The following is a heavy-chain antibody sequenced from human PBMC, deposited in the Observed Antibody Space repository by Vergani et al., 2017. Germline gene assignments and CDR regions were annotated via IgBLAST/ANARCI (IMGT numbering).Heavy chain of an antibody. CDR1: GGSISSGSYY. D-gene: IGHD6-13*01. Sequence: QVQLQESGPGLVKPSQTLSLTCTVSGGSISSGSYYWGWIRQPPGKGLEWIGSIYYSGSTYYNPSLKSRVTISADKSISTAYLQWSSLKASDTAMYYCARHKGSSWYLYYYMDVWGKGTTVTVSS. CDR2: IYYSGST. CDR3: ARHKGSSWYLYYYMDV. V-gene: IGHV4-39*07. J-gene: IGHJ6*03.